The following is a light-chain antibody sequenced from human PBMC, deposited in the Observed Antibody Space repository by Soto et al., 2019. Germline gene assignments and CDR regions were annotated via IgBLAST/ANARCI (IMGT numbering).Light chain of an antibody. V-gene: IGKV3-20*01. Sequence: EIVLTQSPGTLTLSPGESAALSCRASQTISNNYLVWYRQKPGQAPRLLIYAVSSRAAGIPDRFSGSGSGTDFALTIARLEPEDSAVYYCQQSYSTLFTFGPGTKVEIK. CDR3: QQSYSTLFT. J-gene: IGKJ3*01. CDR2: AVS. CDR1: QTISNNY.